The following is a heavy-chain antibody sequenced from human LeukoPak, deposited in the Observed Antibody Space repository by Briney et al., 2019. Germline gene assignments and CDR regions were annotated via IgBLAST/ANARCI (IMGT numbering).Heavy chain of an antibody. CDR2: IQYDGSNK. V-gene: IGHV3-30*02. CDR3: ARHLTYAFDY. CDR1: GSSFSTYD. J-gene: IGHJ4*02. Sequence: GGSLRLSCAASGSSFSTYDMHWVRQAPGKGLEWVAYIQYDGSNKYFADSVKGRFTISRDNSKSTLYLQMNSLRAEDTAVYYCARHLTYAFDYWGQGTLVTVSS. D-gene: IGHD4-17*01.